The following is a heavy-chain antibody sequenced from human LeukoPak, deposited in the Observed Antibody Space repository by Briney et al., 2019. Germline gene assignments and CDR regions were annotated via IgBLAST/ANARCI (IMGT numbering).Heavy chain of an antibody. J-gene: IGHJ4*02. CDR3: ASPRYTSSDY. D-gene: IGHD6-6*01. CDR1: GLTFRSYS. Sequence: GGSLRLSCAVSGLTFRSYSMNWIRQAPGKGLEWVSYINGSGSTMYYSDSVRGRFSISRDNANNSLYLQMSSLRAEDTAVYYCASPRYTSSDYWGQGTLVTVSS. V-gene: IGHV3-48*01. CDR2: INGSGSTM.